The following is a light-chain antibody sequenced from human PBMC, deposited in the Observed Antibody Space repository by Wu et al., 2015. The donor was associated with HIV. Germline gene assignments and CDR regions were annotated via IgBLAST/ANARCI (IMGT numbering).Light chain of an antibody. J-gene: IGKJ2*04. CDR2: KAS. V-gene: IGKV1-5*03. Sequence: DIQMTQSPSTLSASVGDRVTITCRASQSITNYLAWYQHKPGKAPRLLIYKASNLESGVPSRFRGSGSGTEFTLTIHSLQPDDFATYYCQHYDNYSPPGSFGQGAKVGDQT. CDR3: QHYDNYSPPGS. CDR1: QSITNY.